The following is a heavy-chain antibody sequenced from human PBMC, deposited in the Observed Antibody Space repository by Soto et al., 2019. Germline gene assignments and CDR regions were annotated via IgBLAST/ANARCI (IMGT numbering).Heavy chain of an antibody. Sequence: GSLRLSCAASGFTFSSYSMNWVRQAPGKGLEWVSSINSGSSYMYYADSVKGRFTISRDNAKNSLYLQMNSLRAEDTAVYYCARDQGSGGSCSSGWFDPLGQGTLVTVSS. CDR2: INSGSSYM. J-gene: IGHJ5*02. CDR3: ARDQGSGGSCSSGWFDP. CDR1: GFTFSSYS. D-gene: IGHD2-15*01. V-gene: IGHV3-21*01.